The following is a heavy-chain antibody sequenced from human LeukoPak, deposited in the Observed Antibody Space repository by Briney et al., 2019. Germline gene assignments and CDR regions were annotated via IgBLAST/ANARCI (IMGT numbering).Heavy chain of an antibody. CDR2: ISSSGSTI. J-gene: IGHJ1*01. CDR1: GFTFSSYE. D-gene: IGHD6-13*01. V-gene: IGHV3-48*03. Sequence: GGSLRLSCAASGFTFSSYEMNWVRQAPGKGLEWVSYISSSGSTIYYADSVKGRFTISRDNAKNSLYLQMNSLRAEDTAVYYATIGIAEGGTGQGYWGQGPLATVSS. CDR3: TIGIAEGGTGQGY.